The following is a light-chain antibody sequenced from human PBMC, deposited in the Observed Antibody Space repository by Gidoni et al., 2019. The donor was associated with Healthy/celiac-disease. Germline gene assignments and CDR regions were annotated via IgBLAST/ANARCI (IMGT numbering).Light chain of an antibody. V-gene: IGKV3-11*01. CDR2: DAS. J-gene: IGKJ4*01. CDR1: QSVSSY. Sequence: DIVLTQSPATLSLSPGERATLPCRASQSVSSYLAWYQQKPGQAPRLLIYDASNRATGIPAMFSGSGSGTDFTLTISSLEPEDFAVYYCQQRSNWLTFGGGTKVEIK. CDR3: QQRSNWLT.